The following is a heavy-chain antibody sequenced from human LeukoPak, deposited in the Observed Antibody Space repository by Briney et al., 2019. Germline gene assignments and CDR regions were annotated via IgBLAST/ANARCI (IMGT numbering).Heavy chain of an antibody. J-gene: IGHJ4*02. CDR1: GFTFSNYA. D-gene: IGHD3-22*01. CDR3: AKDAATPYYYDSSGYYYSLAYYFDY. Sequence: GGSLRLSCAASGFTFSNYAMTWVRQAPGKGLEWVSGISGSGDNTYYADSVKGRFTISRDNSKNTLYLQMNSLRAEDTAVYYCAKDAATPYYYDSSGYYYSLAYYFDYWGQGTLVTVSS. CDR2: ISGSGDNT. V-gene: IGHV3-23*01.